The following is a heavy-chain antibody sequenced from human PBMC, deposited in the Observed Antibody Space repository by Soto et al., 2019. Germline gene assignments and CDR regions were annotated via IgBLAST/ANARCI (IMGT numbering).Heavy chain of an antibody. CDR1: GFTFGDYA. V-gene: IGHV3-49*04. CDR2: ITSKTYGGKT. CDR3: PLGKTGDGFNFAY. J-gene: IGHJ4*02. Sequence: EVLLVESGGGLEQPGRSLRLSCITSGFTFGDYAMNWVRQAPGKGLQWVGFITSKTYGGKTEYAASVKGGFTISRDDPERTAFLQINSLTTEDTALYDFPLGKTGDGFNFAYWGQGTLVTVSS. D-gene: IGHD1-1*01.